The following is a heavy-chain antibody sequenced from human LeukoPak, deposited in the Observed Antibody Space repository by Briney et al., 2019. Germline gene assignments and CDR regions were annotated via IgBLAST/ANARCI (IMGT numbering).Heavy chain of an antibody. CDR3: AKRGIMIRGVIIIGFHKEAYYCDC. V-gene: IGHV3-23*01. Sequence: PRGCLRLAFAVSGLTLSNYAIGSVRQAPGKGLEWVSGISDSGGSTYYADSVKSRFINSRHNSKSTLYLQMNSLRAEDTAVYYCAKRGIMIRGVIIIGFHKEAYYCDCWGQGTLVTVSS. D-gene: IGHD3-10*01. CDR1: GLTLSNYA. J-gene: IGHJ4*02. CDR2: ISDSGGST.